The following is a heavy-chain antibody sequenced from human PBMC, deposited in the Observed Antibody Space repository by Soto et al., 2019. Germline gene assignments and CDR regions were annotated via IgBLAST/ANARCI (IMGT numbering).Heavy chain of an antibody. J-gene: IGHJ5*02. CDR1: GGSTRNYF. V-gene: IGHV4-59*01. D-gene: IGHD3-9*01. CDR3: ARYVNPYDTAVWFEP. CDR2: IYYSETT. Sequence: SETLSLTCTVSGGSTRNYFWSWIRQPPWKGLEWIGCIYYSETTNYNSSLKSRVTISLDTSKNQFSLRLRSVTAADTAVSYCARYVNPYDTAVWFEPWGQGTLVTVCS.